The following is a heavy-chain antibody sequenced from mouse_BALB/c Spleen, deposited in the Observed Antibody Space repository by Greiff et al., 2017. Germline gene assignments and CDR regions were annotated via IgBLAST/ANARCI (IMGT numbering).Heavy chain of an antibody. CDR1: GFTFSSFG. D-gene: IGHD2-1*01. V-gene: IGHV5-17*02. CDR3: ARPYGNYVWFAY. J-gene: IGHJ3*01. CDR2: ISSGSSTI. Sequence: EVQVVESGGGLVQPGGSRKLSCAASGFTFSSFGMHWVRQAPEKGLEWVAYISSGSSTIYYADTVKGRFTISRDNPKNTLFLQMTSLRSEDTAMYYCARPYGNYVWFAYWGQGTLVTVSA.